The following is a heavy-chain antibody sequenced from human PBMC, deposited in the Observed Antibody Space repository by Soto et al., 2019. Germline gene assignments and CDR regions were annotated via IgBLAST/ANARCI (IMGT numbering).Heavy chain of an antibody. D-gene: IGHD2-2*01. Sequence: GSLRLSCAASGFTFSSYAMSWVRQAPGKGLEWVSAISGSGGSTYYADSVKGRFTISRDNSKNTLYLQMNSLRAEDTAVYYCAVDYCSSTSCYPDWFDPWGQGTLVTVSS. CDR2: ISGSGGST. CDR1: GFTFSSYA. CDR3: AVDYCSSTSCYPDWFDP. V-gene: IGHV3-23*01. J-gene: IGHJ5*02.